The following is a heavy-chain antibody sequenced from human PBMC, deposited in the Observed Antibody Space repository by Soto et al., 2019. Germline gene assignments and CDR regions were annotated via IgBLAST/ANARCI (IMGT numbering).Heavy chain of an antibody. CDR1: GGTFSSYS. J-gene: IGHJ4*02. D-gene: IGHD5-18*01. Sequence: ASVKVSCKASGGTFSSYSISWVRQAPGQGLEWMGGIIPIFGTANYAQKFQGRVTITADESTSTAYMELSSLRSEDTGVYYCARGASYSYVPYYFDYWGQGTLVTVLL. V-gene: IGHV1-69*13. CDR2: IIPIFGTA. CDR3: ARGASYSYVPYYFDY.